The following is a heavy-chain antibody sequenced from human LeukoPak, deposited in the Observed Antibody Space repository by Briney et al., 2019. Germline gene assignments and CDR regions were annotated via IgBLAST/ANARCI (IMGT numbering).Heavy chain of an antibody. CDR2: IYTRGST. J-gene: IGHJ5*02. D-gene: IGHD6-19*01. CDR3: ARLFSSGWPYFYGLDA. V-gene: IGHV4-4*07. CDR1: GGSINNYY. Sequence: SETLSLTCTVSGGSINNYYWSWIRQPAGKGLEWIGRIYTRGSTNYNPSLKSRVTISVDTSKNQFSLSLSSVTAADTALYYCARLFSSGWPYFYGLDAWGQGTLVTVSS.